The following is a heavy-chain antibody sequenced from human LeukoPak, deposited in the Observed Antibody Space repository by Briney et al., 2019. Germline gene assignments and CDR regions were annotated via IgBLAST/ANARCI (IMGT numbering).Heavy chain of an antibody. CDR2: IWYDGSNK. D-gene: IGHD6-19*01. V-gene: IGHV3-33*01. Sequence: GGSLRLSCAASGFTSSSYGMHWVRQAPGKGLEWVAVIWYDGSNKYYADSVKGRFTISKDNSKNTLYLQMNSLRAEDTAVYYCARVIAVAGSCDYWGQGTLVTVSS. CDR1: GFTSSSYG. CDR3: ARVIAVAGSCDY. J-gene: IGHJ4*02.